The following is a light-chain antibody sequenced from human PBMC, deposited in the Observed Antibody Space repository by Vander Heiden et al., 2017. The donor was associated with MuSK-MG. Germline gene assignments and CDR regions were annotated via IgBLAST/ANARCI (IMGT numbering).Light chain of an antibody. CDR3: QQSYSTPRFT. V-gene: IGKV1-39*01. J-gene: IGKJ3*01. CDR2: AAS. CDR1: QSISSY. Sequence: DIQMTQSPSSLSASVGDRVTITCRASQSISSYLNWYQQKPGKAPKLLIYAASSLQSGVPSRFSGSGSGIDFTLTISSLQPEDFATYYCQQSYSTPRFTFGPGTKVDIK.